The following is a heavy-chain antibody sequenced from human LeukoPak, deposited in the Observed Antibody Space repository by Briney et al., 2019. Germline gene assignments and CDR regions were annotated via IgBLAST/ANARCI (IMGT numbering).Heavy chain of an antibody. J-gene: IGHJ4*02. D-gene: IGHD6-13*01. CDR1: GGSISSYY. CDR3: AREGYSSSWALFDY. CDR2: IYTSGST. V-gene: IGHV4-4*07. Sequence: SETLSLTCTVSGGSISSYYWSWIRQPAGKGLEWIGRIYTSGSTNYNPSLKSRVTMSVDTSKNQFSLKLSSVTAADTAVYYCAREGYSSSWALFDYWGQGALVTVSS.